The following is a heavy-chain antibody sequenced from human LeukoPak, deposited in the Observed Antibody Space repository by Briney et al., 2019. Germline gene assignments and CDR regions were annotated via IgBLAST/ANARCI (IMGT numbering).Heavy chain of an antibody. CDR1: GGSISSYY. V-gene: IGHV4-4*07. CDR2: IYTSGST. Sequence: SETLSLTCTVSGGSISSYYCSWIRQPAGKGLEWIGRIYTSGSTNYNPSLKSRVTMSVDTSKNQFSLKLSSVTAADTAVYYCGRDYFGVGPLYYYYYMDVWGKGTTVTVSS. J-gene: IGHJ6*03. D-gene: IGHD3-3*01. CDR3: GRDYFGVGPLYYYYYMDV.